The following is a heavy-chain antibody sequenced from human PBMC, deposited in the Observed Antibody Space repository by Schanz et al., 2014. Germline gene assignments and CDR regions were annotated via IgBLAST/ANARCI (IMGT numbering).Heavy chain of an antibody. D-gene: IGHD2-21*01. J-gene: IGHJ4*02. V-gene: IGHV1-69*08. CDR3: ARDRLECGAECYSVEVFEI. CDR1: GGTFNSYT. Sequence: QLVQSGAEVKKPGSSMKVSCKASGGTFNSYTINWVRQAPGQGLEWMGRIIPSLGLAKYEQKFQDKVTITADTSTTTAYMELSGLRSEDTAVYYCARDRLECGAECYSVEVFEIWGQGTLVIVSS. CDR2: IIPSLGLA.